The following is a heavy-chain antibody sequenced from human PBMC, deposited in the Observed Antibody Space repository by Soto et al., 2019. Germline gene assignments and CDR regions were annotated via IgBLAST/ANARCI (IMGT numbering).Heavy chain of an antibody. D-gene: IGHD3-16*01. V-gene: IGHV3-66*01. CDR2: IYSGGST. Sequence: EEQLVESGGDLVQPGGSLRLSCAASGFTVSNNYMSWVRQAPGKGLEWVSLIYSGGSTYYADSVKGRFTISRDSSKNKVYLQMYSLRAEDTAMYYCAAYSHKGYWGQGTMVTVSS. J-gene: IGHJ4*02. CDR3: AAYSHKGY. CDR1: GFTVSNNY.